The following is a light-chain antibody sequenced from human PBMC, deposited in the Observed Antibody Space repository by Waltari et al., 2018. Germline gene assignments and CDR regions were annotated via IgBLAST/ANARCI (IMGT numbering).Light chain of an antibody. J-gene: IGLJ1*01. V-gene: IGLV3-19*01. Sequence: SSELTQDPAVSVALGQTVRITCQGDSIRYYYATWYRQKPGQAPLLVMSGKNNRPSGVPDRFSGSYSGNTASLTITGAQAEDEADYYCNSRDSNGNPLVFGPATKVTVL. CDR1: SIRYYY. CDR3: NSRDSNGNPLV. CDR2: GKN.